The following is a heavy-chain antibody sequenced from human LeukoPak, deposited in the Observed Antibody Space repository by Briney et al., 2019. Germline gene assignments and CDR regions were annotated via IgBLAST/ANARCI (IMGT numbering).Heavy chain of an antibody. CDR2: IYHSGST. CDR3: AGRLDVLVPIVPAAILSDY. J-gene: IGHJ4*02. V-gene: IGHV4-30-2*01. D-gene: IGHD2-2*01. Sequence: PSQTLSLTCTVSGGSISSGGYYWSWIRQPPGKGLEWIGYIYHSGSTYYNPSLKSRVTISVDTSMNQFSLKLSSVTAADTAVYYCAGRLDVLVPIVPAAILSDYWGQGTLVTVSS. CDR1: GGSISSGGYY.